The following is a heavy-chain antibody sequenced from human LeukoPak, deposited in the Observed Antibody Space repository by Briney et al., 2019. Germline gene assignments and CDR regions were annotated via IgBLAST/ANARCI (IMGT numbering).Heavy chain of an antibody. CDR2: AYSDGNT. J-gene: IGHJ4*02. V-gene: IGHV3-53*04. CDR1: GITVNSTY. Sequence: GGSLRLSCAASGITVNSTYISWVRQAPGKGLEWVSVAYSDGNTYYAGSVKGRFTISKHNSRNTLYLQMNSLRAEDTAVYYCARAVYSSSWYYFDYWGQGTLVTVSS. CDR3: ARAVYSSSWYYFDY. D-gene: IGHD6-13*01.